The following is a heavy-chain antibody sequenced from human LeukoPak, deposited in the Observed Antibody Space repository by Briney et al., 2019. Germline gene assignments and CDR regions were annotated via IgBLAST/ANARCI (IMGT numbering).Heavy chain of an antibody. D-gene: IGHD3-22*01. CDR2: IYYSGST. CDR1: GYSISSGYY. J-gene: IGHJ3*02. V-gene: IGHV4-61*01. Sequence: SETLSLTCTVSGYSISSGYYWAWIRQPPGKGLEWIGYIYYSGSTNYNPSLKSRVTISVDTSKNQFSLKLSSVTAADTAVYYCARASITMIVVALDSFDIWGQGTMVTVSS. CDR3: ARASITMIVVALDSFDI.